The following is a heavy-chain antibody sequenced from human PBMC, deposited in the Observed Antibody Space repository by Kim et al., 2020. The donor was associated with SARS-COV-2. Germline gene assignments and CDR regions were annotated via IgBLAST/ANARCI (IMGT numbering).Heavy chain of an antibody. Sequence: VKGRFTISRDNAKNSLYLQMNSLRAEDTAVYYCARVISWPDYYYYYGMDVWGQGTTVTVSS. CDR3: ARVISWPDYYYYYGMDV. J-gene: IGHJ6*02. V-gene: IGHV3-11*06. D-gene: IGHD2-15*01.